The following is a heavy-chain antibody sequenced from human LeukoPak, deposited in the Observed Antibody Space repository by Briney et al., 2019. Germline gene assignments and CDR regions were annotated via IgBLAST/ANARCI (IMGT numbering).Heavy chain of an antibody. V-gene: IGHV3-7*01. D-gene: IGHD6-19*01. CDR3: ATSQTTSGRYGNAFDI. CDR2: IKHDGGEK. Sequence: GGSLRLSCVASGFIFSNSWMSWVRQAPVKGLEWVANIKHDGGEKYYVDSVKGRFTISRDNAKNSLDLQMNNLRVEDTAVYYCATSQTTSGRYGNAFDIWGQGTTVTV. J-gene: IGHJ3*02. CDR1: GFIFSNSW.